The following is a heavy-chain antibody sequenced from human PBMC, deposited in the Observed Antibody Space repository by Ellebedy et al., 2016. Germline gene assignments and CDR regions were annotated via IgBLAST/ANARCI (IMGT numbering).Heavy chain of an antibody. J-gene: IGHJ6*02. CDR1: GYTFTSYA. D-gene: IGHD3-9*01. CDR2: INAGNGNT. Sequence: ASVKVSXXASGYTFTSYAIHWVRQAPGQRLEWMGWINAGNGNTKYSQKFQGRVTITRDTSASTAYMELSSLRSEDTAVYYCARGLRYFDHGDMDVWGQGTTVTVSS. V-gene: IGHV1-3*01. CDR3: ARGLRYFDHGDMDV.